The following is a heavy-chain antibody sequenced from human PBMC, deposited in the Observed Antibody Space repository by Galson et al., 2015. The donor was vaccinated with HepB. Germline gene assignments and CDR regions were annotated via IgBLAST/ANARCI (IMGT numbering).Heavy chain of an antibody. CDR3: AKDTKYSSGYYFDY. Sequence: SLRLSCAASGFTVSSNYMSWVRQAPGKGLEWVSVIYSGGSTYYADSVKGRFTISRDNSKNTLYLQMNSLRAEDTAVYYCAKDTKYSSGYYFDYWGQGTLVTVSS. D-gene: IGHD3-22*01. CDR2: IYSGGST. J-gene: IGHJ4*02. V-gene: IGHV3-53*01. CDR1: GFTVSSNY.